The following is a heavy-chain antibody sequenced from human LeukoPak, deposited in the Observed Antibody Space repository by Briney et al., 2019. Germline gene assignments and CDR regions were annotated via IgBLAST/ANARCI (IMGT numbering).Heavy chain of an antibody. V-gene: IGHV3-23*01. CDR1: GFTFSNYA. CDR2: ISGSGGST. Sequence: GGSLRLSCAASGFTFSNYALSWVRQAPGKGLEWVSDISGSGGSTYYADSVKGRFTISRDNSKNTLYLQMNGLRAEDTAVYYCARGGSYLSAFDIWGQGTMVTVSS. J-gene: IGHJ3*02. D-gene: IGHD1-26*01. CDR3: ARGGSYLSAFDI.